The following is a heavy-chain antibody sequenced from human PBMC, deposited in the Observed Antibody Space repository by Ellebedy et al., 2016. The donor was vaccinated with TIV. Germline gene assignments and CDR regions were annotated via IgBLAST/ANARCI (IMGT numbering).Heavy chain of an antibody. Sequence: MPSETLSLTCTVSGGSISDYDHHWEWIRQSPDKGLEWIGAIYYFGSPSYNPTLSSRASIYADSSKNQFSLKLHSVTDADTAVYYCARSSRTSPYCDIWGQGTLVTVSS. CDR3: ARSSRTSPYCDI. V-gene: IGHV4-39*01. J-gene: IGHJ4*02. D-gene: IGHD3/OR15-3a*01. CDR2: IYYFGSP. CDR1: GGSISDYDHH.